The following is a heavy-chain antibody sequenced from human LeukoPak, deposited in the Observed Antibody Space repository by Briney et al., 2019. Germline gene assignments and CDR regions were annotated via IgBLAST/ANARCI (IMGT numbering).Heavy chain of an antibody. J-gene: IGHJ4*02. CDR1: GFTFSSYA. CDR2: ISYDGSSK. Sequence: GGSLRLSCAASGFTFSSYAMHWVRQAPGKGLEWVAVISYDGSSKYYADSVKGRFTISRDNSKNTLYLQMNSLRAEDTAVYYCARGGEYYDSSGYLDYWGQGTLVTVSS. D-gene: IGHD3-22*01. V-gene: IGHV3-30*04. CDR3: ARGGEYYDSSGYLDY.